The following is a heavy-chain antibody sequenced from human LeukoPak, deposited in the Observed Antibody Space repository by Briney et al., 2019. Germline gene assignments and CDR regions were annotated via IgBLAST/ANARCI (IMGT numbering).Heavy chain of an antibody. V-gene: IGHV4-38-2*01. CDR1: GYSTSSGYY. Sequence: SETLSLTCAVSGYSTSSGYYWSWIRQPPGKGLEWIGSISYGGSTHYNPSLKSRVTISVDTSKNQFSLKLRSVTATDTAVYHCATSPGADCGGGHWFDPWGQGTLVTVSS. J-gene: IGHJ5*02. CDR3: ATSPGADCGGGHWFDP. D-gene: IGHD4-23*01. CDR2: ISYGGST.